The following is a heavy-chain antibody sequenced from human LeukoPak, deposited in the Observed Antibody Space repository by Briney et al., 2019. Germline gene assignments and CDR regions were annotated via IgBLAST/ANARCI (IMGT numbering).Heavy chain of an antibody. CDR1: SGSISSGGYS. CDR2: IYHSGST. D-gene: IGHD2-15*01. CDR3: ARRDRLAGMDV. J-gene: IGHJ6*02. V-gene: IGHV4-30-2*01. Sequence: SQTLSLTCAVSSGSISSGGYSWSWIRQPPGKGLEWIGYIYHSGSTYYNPSLKSRVTISVDRSKNQFSLKLSSVTAADTAVYYCARRDRLAGMDVWGQGTTVTVSS.